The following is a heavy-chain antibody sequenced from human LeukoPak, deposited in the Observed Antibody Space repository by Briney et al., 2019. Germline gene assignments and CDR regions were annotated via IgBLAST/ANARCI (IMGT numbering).Heavy chain of an antibody. J-gene: IGHJ4*02. CDR2: ISYDGSNK. D-gene: IGHD4-17*01. CDR3: ARDTNGDYDY. Sequence: GGSLRLSGAASGFTFSSYAMHWVRQAPGKGLKWVAVISYDGSNKHYADSVKGRFTISRDNSKNTLYLQMNSLRAEDTAVYYCARDTNGDYDYWGQGTLVTVSS. V-gene: IGHV3-30*04. CDR1: GFTFSSYA.